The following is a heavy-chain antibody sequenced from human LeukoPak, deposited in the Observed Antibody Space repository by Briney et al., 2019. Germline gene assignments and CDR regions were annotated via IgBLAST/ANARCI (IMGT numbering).Heavy chain of an antibody. CDR3: ARPSILWFGRYNWFDP. D-gene: IGHD3-10*01. J-gene: IGHJ5*02. CDR1: GYTFTSYD. Sequence: ASVKVSCKASGYTFTSYDINWVRQATGQGLEWMGWMNPNSGNTGYAQKFQGRVTMTRNTSISTAYMELSSLRSEDTAVYYCARPSILWFGRYNWFDPWGQGTLVTVSS. V-gene: IGHV1-8*01. CDR2: MNPNSGNT.